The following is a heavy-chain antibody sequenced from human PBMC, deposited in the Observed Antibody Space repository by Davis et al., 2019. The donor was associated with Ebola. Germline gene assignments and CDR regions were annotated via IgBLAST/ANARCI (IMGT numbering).Heavy chain of an antibody. CDR1: GGYISGYY. Sequence: MPSETLSPTCTVSGGYISGYYWSWIRQPPGKGLEWIGYIYYSGSTNYNPSLKSRVTISVDTSRNQFSLKLSSVTAADTAMYYRVTENWYRFESWGQGTLVTVSS. D-gene: IGHD1/OR15-1a*01. CDR2: IYYSGST. V-gene: IGHV4-59*08. J-gene: IGHJ4*02. CDR3: VTENWYRFES.